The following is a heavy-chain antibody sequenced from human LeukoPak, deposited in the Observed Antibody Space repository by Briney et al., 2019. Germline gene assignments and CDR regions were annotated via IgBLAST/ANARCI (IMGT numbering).Heavy chain of an antibody. CDR1: GGSINSSSYY. Sequence: SETLSLTCTVSGGSINSSSYYWDWIRQPPGKGLEWIVSVYYTGSTYDNPSLKSRVTISVDTSKSQISLKLNSVTAADTAVYYCARVDGSCSGGSCPSGNWFDPWGQGTLVTVSS. D-gene: IGHD2-15*01. J-gene: IGHJ5*02. V-gene: IGHV4-39*07. CDR3: ARVDGSCSGGSCPSGNWFDP. CDR2: VYYTGST.